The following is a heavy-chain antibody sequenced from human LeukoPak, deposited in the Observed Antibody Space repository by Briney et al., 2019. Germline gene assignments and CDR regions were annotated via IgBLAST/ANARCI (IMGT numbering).Heavy chain of an antibody. CDR2: IYHSGST. J-gene: IGHJ4*02. D-gene: IGHD7-27*01. CDR1: GYSISSGYY. V-gene: IGHV4-38-2*02. Sequence: SETLSLTCTVSGYSISSGYYWGWIRQPPGKGLEWIGSIYHSGSTYYNPSLKSRVTISVDTSKNQFSLKLSSVTAADTAVYYCARTNWGSDFDYWGQGTLVTVSS. CDR3: ARTNWGSDFDY.